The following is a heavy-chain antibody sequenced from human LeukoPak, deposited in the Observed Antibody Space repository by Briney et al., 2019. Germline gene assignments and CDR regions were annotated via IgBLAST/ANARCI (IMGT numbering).Heavy chain of an antibody. J-gene: IGHJ4*02. Sequence: ASVKVSCKTSGYSFTKYAMNWVRQAPGQGPEWMGRINTDTGNPTYAQGFTGRFVLSLDTSVSTAYLQISSLKAADTAVYYCARGGDCTGGSCYSFDYWGQGTLVTVSS. D-gene: IGHD2-15*01. CDR3: ARGGDCTGGSCYSFDY. CDR2: INTDTGNP. CDR1: GYSFTKYA. V-gene: IGHV7-4-1*02.